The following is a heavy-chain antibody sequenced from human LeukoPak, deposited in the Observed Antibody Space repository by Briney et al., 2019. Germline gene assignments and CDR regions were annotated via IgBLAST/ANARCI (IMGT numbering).Heavy chain of an antibody. V-gene: IGHV1-69*05. D-gene: IGHD3-22*01. J-gene: IGHJ4*02. CDR2: IIPIFGTA. CDR1: GGTFSSYA. CDR3: ARDLRVDVYWWLFHDY. Sequence: VASVKVSCKASGGTFSSYAISWVRQAPGQGLEWMGRIIPIFGTANYAQEFQGRVTITTDESTSTAYMELSSLRSEDTAVYYCARDLRVDVYWWLFHDYWGQGTLVTVSS.